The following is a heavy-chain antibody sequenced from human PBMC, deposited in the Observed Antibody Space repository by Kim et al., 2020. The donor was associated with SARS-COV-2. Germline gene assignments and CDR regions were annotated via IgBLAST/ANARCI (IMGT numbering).Heavy chain of an antibody. V-gene: IGHV3-48*03. CDR2: ITSGITVA. CDR3: ASGSTY. CDR1: GFSFSSYE. D-gene: IGHD1-1*01. J-gene: IGHJ4*02. Sequence: GGSLRLSCVASGFSFSSYEMNWVRQAPGKGLEWISYITSGITVAYYADSVKGRFTISRDNVKNSLYLQMNSLRVDDTGVYYCASGSTYWGQGTLVIVSS.